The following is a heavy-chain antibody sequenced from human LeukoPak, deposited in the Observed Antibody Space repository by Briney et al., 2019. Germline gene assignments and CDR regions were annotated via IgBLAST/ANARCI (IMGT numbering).Heavy chain of an antibody. CDR1: GGSFSGYS. V-gene: IGHV4-34*01. Sequence: SETLSLTCAVYGGSFSGYSWSWIRQPPGKGLEWIGEINYSGSTNYNPSLKSRVTISVDTSKNQFSLKLGSVTAADTAVYYCARGPLAKRSSSWFVNYWGQGTLVTVSS. CDR3: ARGPLAKRSSSWFVNY. D-gene: IGHD6-13*01. CDR2: INYSGST. J-gene: IGHJ4*02.